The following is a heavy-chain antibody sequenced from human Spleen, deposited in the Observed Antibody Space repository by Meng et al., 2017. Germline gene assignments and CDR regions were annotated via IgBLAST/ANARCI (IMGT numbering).Heavy chain of an antibody. Sequence: ASVKVSCKASGYNVAALYMQRGRQAPGQGLEWMGWINPDSGDTKYAQTFQGRVTMTSDTSVKTAYMELRSLRSDDTAVYYCANSHLYSSGWFYGLDVWGQGTTVTVSS. CDR1: GYNVAALY. CDR2: INPDSGDT. CDR3: ANSHLYSSGWFYGLDV. D-gene: IGHD6-19*01. J-gene: IGHJ6*02. V-gene: IGHV1-2*02.